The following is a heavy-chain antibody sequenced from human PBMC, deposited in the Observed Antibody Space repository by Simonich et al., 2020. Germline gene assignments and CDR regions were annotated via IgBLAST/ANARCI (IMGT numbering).Heavy chain of an antibody. J-gene: IGHJ3*02. V-gene: IGHV3-23*01. Sequence: GGGLVQPGGSLRLSCAASGFTFSSYAMSGVRQAPGKGLEWVSAISGSGGSTNYADSVKGRFTISRDNSKNTLYLQMNSLRAEDTAVYYCAKDLGERITMIVVVIDAFDIWGQGTMVTVSS. CDR1: GFTFSSYA. D-gene: IGHD3-22*01. CDR3: AKDLGERITMIVVVIDAFDI. CDR2: ISGSGGST.